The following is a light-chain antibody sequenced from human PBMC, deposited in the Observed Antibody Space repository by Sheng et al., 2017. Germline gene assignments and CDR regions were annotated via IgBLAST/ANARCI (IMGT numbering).Light chain of an antibody. Sequence: DIQMTQSPSSLSASVGDRVTITCRASQSISSYLNWYQQKPGKAPKFLIFAASNLQSGVPSRFSGSGSGTDFTLTISSLQPEDFATYYCQQSYINTFTFGQGTRLEIK. CDR2: AAS. CDR1: QSISSY. V-gene: IGKV1-39*01. J-gene: IGKJ5*01. CDR3: QQSYINTFT.